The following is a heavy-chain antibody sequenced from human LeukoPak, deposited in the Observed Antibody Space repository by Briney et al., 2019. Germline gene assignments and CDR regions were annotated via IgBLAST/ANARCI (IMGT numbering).Heavy chain of an antibody. V-gene: IGHV3-23*01. CDR2: ISGSGGST. D-gene: IGHD6-13*01. CDR1: GFTFSSYA. J-gene: IGHJ4*02. Sequence: GGSLRLSCAASGFTFSSYAMSWVRQAPGKGLEWVSAISGSGGSTHYADSVKGRFTISRDISKNTLYLHMNSLRAEDTAVYYCAKFIYSSWYYFDYWGQGTLVTVSS. CDR3: AKFIYSSWYYFDY.